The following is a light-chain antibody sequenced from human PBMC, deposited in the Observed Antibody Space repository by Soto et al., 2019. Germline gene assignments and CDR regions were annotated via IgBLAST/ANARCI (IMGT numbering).Light chain of an antibody. V-gene: IGLV1-51*01. Sequence: QSVLTQPPSVSAAPGQKVTISCSGSSSNIGNNFVTWYQQLPGTAPKLLIYDNNKRPSGIPVRFSGSQSGTSATLGITGLQTGDEAVYYCGSWDSSLTYVFXTGTKVTVL. J-gene: IGLJ1*01. CDR1: SSNIGNNF. CDR2: DNN. CDR3: GSWDSSLTYV.